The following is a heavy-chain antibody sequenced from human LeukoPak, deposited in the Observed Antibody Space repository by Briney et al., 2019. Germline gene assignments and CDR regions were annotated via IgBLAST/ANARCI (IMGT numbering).Heavy chain of an antibody. CDR3: ARGHPYYLDS. J-gene: IGHJ4*02. V-gene: IGHV3-9*01. CDR2: ITWNSATI. D-gene: IGHD3-10*01. CDR1: GYIFHDFV. Sequence: GGFLRLSCAASGYIFHDFVMHWVRHRPGKGLEWVAGITWNSATIGYAGSVRGRFTISRDNAKKSVHLQMNSLTTDDTALYYCARGHPYYLDSWGPGTPVTVSS.